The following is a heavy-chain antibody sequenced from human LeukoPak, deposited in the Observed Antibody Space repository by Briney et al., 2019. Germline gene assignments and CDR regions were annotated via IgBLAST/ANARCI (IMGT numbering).Heavy chain of an antibody. CDR1: GFTFSSYA. V-gene: IGHV3-64*01. J-gene: IGHJ6*02. Sequence: GGSLRLSCAASGFTFSSYAMHWVRQAPGKGLEYVSAISSNGGSTYYANSVKGRFTISRDNSKNTLYLQMGSLRAEDMAVYYCAREAYYDFWSGYYKGHYYYGMDVWGQETTVTVSS. D-gene: IGHD3-3*01. CDR2: ISSNGGST. CDR3: AREAYYDFWSGYYKGHYYYGMDV.